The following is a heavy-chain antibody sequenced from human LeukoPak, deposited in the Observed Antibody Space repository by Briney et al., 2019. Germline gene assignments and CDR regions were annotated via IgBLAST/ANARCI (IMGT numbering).Heavy chain of an antibody. CDR1: GFTFSSYA. V-gene: IGHV3-23*01. D-gene: IGHD3-22*01. Sequence: GGSLRRSCAASGFTFSSYAMSWVRQAPGKGLEWVSAISGSGGSTYYADSARGRFTISRDNSKNTLYLQMDSLRAEDTAVYYCASPIHYYDSSGYYPGGYWGQGTLVTVSS. CDR2: ISGSGGST. CDR3: ASPIHYYDSSGYYPGGY. J-gene: IGHJ4*02.